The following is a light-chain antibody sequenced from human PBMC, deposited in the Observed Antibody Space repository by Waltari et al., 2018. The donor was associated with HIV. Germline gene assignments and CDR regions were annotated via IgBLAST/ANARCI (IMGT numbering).Light chain of an antibody. J-gene: IGLJ3*02. CDR1: SLRSYY. V-gene: IGLV3-19*01. CDR3: NSRDSSGNHWV. CDR2: GKN. Sequence: SSELTQDPAVSVALGQTVRITCQGDSLRSYYASWYQQKPRQAHVLVIYGKNNRPSGIPDRFSCSSSGNTASLTITGAQAEDEAYYYCNSRDSSGNHWVFGGGTKLTVL.